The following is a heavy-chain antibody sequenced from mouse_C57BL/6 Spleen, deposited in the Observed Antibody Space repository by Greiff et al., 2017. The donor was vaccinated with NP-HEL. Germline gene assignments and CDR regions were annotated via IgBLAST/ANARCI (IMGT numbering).Heavy chain of an antibody. J-gene: IGHJ2*01. Sequence: VQLQQPGAELVRPGSSVKLSCKASGYTFTSYWMDWVKQRPGQGLEWIGNIYPSDSETHYNQKFKDKATLTVDKSSSTAYMQLSSLTSEDSAVYYCARDYGSSSVFDYWGQGTTLTVSS. CDR2: IYPSDSET. D-gene: IGHD1-1*01. V-gene: IGHV1-61*01. CDR1: GYTFTSYW. CDR3: ARDYGSSSVFDY.